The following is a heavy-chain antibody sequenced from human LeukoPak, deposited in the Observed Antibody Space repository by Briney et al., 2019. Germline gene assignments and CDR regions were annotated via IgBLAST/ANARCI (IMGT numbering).Heavy chain of an antibody. CDR3: ATYDYGSGRYMFDY. D-gene: IGHD3-10*01. CDR2: IFPGDSDT. J-gene: IGHJ4*02. V-gene: IGHV5-51*01. CDR1: GYSFTSYC. Sequence: GESLKISCKGSGYSFTSYCIGWVRQVPGKGLEWMGIIFPGDSDTRYSPSFQGQVTISADKSISTAYLQWSSLKASDTAMYYCATYDYGSGRYMFDYWGQGTLVTVSS.